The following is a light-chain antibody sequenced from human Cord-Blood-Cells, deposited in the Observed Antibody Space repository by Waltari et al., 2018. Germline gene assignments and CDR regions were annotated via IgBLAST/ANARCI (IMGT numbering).Light chain of an antibody. CDR1: QSVSSN. CDR3: QQYNNWPLT. V-gene: IGKV3-15*01. J-gene: IGKJ3*01. CDR2: GAS. Sequence: EIVMTQSPATLSVSPGERATLSCRASQSVSSNLAGSQQKPGQAPRLLIYGASTRATGIPARFSGSGSGTEFTLTISSLQSEDFAVYYCQQYNNWPLTFGPGTKVDI.